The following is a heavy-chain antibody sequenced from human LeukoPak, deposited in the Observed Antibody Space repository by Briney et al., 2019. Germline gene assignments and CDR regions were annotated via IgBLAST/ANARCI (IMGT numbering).Heavy chain of an antibody. Sequence: PGGSLRLSCAASGFTFSRYWMSWVRQAPKKGLEWVANIKHDGSEKFYVDSVKGRFTISRDNTKNSLYLQMNNLRAEDTAVYYCARGGISVILAESWGQGTLVTVS. V-gene: IGHV3-7*04. D-gene: IGHD3-22*01. CDR1: GFTFSRYW. CDR3: ARGGISVILAES. J-gene: IGHJ4*02. CDR2: IKHDGSEK.